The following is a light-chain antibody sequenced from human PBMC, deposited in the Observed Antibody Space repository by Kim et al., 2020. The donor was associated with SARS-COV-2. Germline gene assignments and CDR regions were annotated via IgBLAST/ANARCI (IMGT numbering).Light chain of an antibody. CDR1: KLSNKY. CDR3: QAWDSSTAV. J-gene: IGLJ1*01. V-gene: IGLV3-1*01. CDR2: EDT. Sequence: SVFPGQTASISCSGDKLSNKYAYWYQQKPGQAPVVVIYEDTKRPSGIPGRFSGTNSGNTATLTISGTQAMDEADYYCQAWDSSTAVFGTGTKVTVL.